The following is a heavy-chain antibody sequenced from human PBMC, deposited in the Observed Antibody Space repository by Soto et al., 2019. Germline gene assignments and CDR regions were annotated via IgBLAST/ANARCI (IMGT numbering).Heavy chain of an antibody. D-gene: IGHD6-19*01. V-gene: IGHV4-4*02. J-gene: IGHJ4*02. Sequence: QVQLQESGPGLVKPSVTLSLTCAVSSGSISSSNWLIMVRQPPGKVLEWIGESYHSGSTNYKPSLKSRVTISVDKSKNQFSLKLSSVTAADTAVYYCARIQGIAVAGLLDYWGQGNLVTVSS. CDR1: SGSISSSNW. CDR2: SYHSGST. CDR3: ARIQGIAVAGLLDY.